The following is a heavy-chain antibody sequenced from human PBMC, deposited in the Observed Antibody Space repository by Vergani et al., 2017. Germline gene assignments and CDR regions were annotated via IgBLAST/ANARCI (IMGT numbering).Heavy chain of an antibody. V-gene: IGHV1-46*01. CDR3: ARGYHFDNSGYRNVLDI. Sequence: QVQVVQSGAEVKKSGASVKVSCKTSGYTFSNYYMHWVRQAPGQGLEWMGIINPSGGHTNFAQKFQGRVTMTRDTSINTVYMELSRLRGDDTTVYYCARGYHFDNSGYRNVLDIWGQGTMVTVSA. CDR2: INPSGGHT. D-gene: IGHD3-22*01. CDR1: GYTFSNYY. J-gene: IGHJ3*02.